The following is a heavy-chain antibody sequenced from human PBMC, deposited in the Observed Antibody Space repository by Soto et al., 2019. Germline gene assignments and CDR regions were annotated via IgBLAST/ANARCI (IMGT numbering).Heavy chain of an antibody. V-gene: IGHV4-39*02. J-gene: IGHJ2*01. CDR1: GGSISSSSYY. D-gene: IGHD2-15*01. Sequence: QLQLQESGPGLVKPSETLSLTCTVSGGSISSSSYYWGWIRQPPGKGLEWIGTIYYSGSTYYNPSLKSRVTISVDTSQNQFSLKLSSVTAADTAVYYCAREGGYCSGGSCYWYFDLWGRGTLVTVSS. CDR3: AREGGYCSGGSCYWYFDL. CDR2: IYYSGST.